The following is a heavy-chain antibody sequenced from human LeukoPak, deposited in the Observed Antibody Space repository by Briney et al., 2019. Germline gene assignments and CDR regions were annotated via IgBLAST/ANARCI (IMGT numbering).Heavy chain of an antibody. CDR1: GGSISSYY. Sequence: SETLSLTCTVSGGSISSYYWSWIRQPPGKGLEWIGEINHSGSTNYNPSLKSRVTISVDTSKNQFSLKLSSVTAADTAVYYCARGQLYYDFWSGYFEKVNWFDPWGQGTLVTVSS. D-gene: IGHD3-3*01. V-gene: IGHV4-34*01. CDR3: ARGQLYYDFWSGYFEKVNWFDP. J-gene: IGHJ5*02. CDR2: INHSGST.